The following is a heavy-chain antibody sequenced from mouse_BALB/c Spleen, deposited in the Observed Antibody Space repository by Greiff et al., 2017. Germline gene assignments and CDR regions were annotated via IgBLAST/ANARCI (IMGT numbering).Heavy chain of an antibody. J-gene: IGHJ4*01. D-gene: IGHD2-2*01. V-gene: IGHV1S127*01. CDR1: GYTFTSYW. CDR3: TRSRLRQGWYAMDY. CDR2: IDPSDSYT. Sequence: QVQLQQSGAELVKPGASVKMSCKASGYTFTSYWMHWVKQRPGQGLEWIGTIDPSDSYTSYNQKFKGKATLTVDTSSSTAYMQLSSLTSEDSAVYYCTRSRLRQGWYAMDYWGQGTSVTVSS.